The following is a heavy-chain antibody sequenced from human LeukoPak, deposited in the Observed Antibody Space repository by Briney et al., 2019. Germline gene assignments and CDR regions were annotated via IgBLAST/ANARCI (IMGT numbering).Heavy chain of an antibody. V-gene: IGHV1-69*13. J-gene: IGHJ4*02. CDR1: GGTFSSYA. D-gene: IGHD3-22*01. CDR3: ARDYESSGYYRGGLCDY. CDR2: IIPIFGTA. Sequence: GASVKVSCKASGGTFSSYAISWVRQAPGQGLEWMGGIIPIFGTANYAQKFQGRVTITADESTSTAYMELSSLRSDDTAVYYCARDYESSGYYRGGLCDYWGQGTLVTVSS.